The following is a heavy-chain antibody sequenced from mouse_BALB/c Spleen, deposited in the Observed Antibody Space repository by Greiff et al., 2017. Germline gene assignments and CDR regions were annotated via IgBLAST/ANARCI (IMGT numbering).Heavy chain of an antibody. J-gene: IGHJ4*01. CDR2: INPSTGYT. CDR1: GYTFTSYW. CDR3: ARHYDAMDY. Sequence: LQESGAELAKPGASVKMSCKASGYTFTSYWMHWVKQRPGQGLEWIGYINPSTGYTEYNQKFKDKATLTADKSSSTAYMQLSSLTSEDSAVYYCARHYDAMDYWGQGTSVTVSS. V-gene: IGHV1-7*01.